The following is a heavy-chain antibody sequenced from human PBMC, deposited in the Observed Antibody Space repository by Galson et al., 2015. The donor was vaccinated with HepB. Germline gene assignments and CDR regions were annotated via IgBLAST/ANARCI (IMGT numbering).Heavy chain of an antibody. CDR1: GFTFSTYG. CDR3: AREIRHYYDSSGYYYPNDY. D-gene: IGHD3-22*01. J-gene: IGHJ4*02. CDR2: IWFDGSYK. V-gene: IGHV3-33*01. Sequence: SLRLSCAASGFTFSTYGMHWVRQAPGKGLEWVAVIWFDGSYKYYADSVKGRFTISRDNSKNTLYLQMNSLRAEDTAVYYCAREIRHYYDSSGYYYPNDYWGQGTLVTVSS.